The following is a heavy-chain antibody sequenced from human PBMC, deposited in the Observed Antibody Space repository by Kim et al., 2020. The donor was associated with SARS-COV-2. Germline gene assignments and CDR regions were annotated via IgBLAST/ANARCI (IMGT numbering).Heavy chain of an antibody. CDR3: ARNGALIYYGMDV. Sequence: ASVKVSCKASGYTFTGYYMHWVRQAPGQGLEWMGRINPNSGGTNYAQKFQGRVTMTRDTSISTAYMELSRLRSDDTAVYYCARNGALIYYGMDVWGQGTTVTVSS. CDR1: GYTFTGYY. J-gene: IGHJ6*02. V-gene: IGHV1-2*06. D-gene: IGHD1-26*01. CDR2: INPNSGGT.